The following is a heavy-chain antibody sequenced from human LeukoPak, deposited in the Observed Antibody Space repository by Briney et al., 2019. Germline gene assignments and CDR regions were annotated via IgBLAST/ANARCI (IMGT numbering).Heavy chain of an antibody. Sequence: KTSETLSLTCTASGYSISSGYYWGWIRQPPGKGLEWIGTIYHSGSTYYNPSLKSRVTISVDTSKNQFSLKLSSVTAADTAVYYCARGVHQGDYFDYWGQGTLVTVSS. V-gene: IGHV4-38-2*02. CDR3: ARGVHQGDYFDY. CDR2: IYHSGST. J-gene: IGHJ4*02. CDR1: GYSISSGYY. D-gene: IGHD2-2*01.